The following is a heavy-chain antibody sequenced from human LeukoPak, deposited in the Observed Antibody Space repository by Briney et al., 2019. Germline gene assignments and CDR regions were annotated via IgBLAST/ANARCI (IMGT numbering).Heavy chain of an antibody. D-gene: IGHD2-15*01. J-gene: IGHJ4*02. CDR2: IYYSGST. V-gene: IGHV4-30-4*01. CDR1: GGSISSGDYY. CDR3: ARDRHDCSGGSCYLGEVDY. Sequence: SETLSLTCTVSGGSISSGDYYWSWIRQPPGKGLEWIGYIYYSGSTYYNPSLKSRVTISVDTSKNQFSLKLSSVTAADTAVYYCARDRHDCSGGSCYLGEVDYWGQGTLVTVSS.